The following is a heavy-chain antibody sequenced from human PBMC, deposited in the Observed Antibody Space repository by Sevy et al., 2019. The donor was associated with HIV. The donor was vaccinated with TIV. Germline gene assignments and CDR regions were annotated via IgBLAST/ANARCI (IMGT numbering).Heavy chain of an antibody. CDR2: ISYSSSSI. J-gene: IGHJ4*02. CDR1: GFTFSDYY. V-gene: IGHV3-11*01. Sequence: GGCLRLSCAASGFTFSDYYMSWIRQAPGKGLEWVSYISYSSSSIYYADSVKGRFSISRDNAKNSLYLQMNSLRAEDTAVYYCARVPRGYSYGFDYWGQGTLVTVSS. D-gene: IGHD5-18*01. CDR3: ARVPRGYSYGFDY.